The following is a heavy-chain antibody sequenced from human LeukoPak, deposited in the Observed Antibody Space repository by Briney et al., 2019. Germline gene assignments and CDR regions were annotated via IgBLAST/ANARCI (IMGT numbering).Heavy chain of an antibody. CDR3: AREILGGFNPGAY. D-gene: IGHD1-14*01. Sequence: SETLSLTCTVSLDSTTSNFWSWVRQPPGKGLEWIGEIHRSGSPNYNPSLQSRVTISIDRSRNQIVLELSSVTAADTAVYYCAREILGGFNPGAYWGQGILVTVST. CDR2: IHRSGSP. CDR1: LDSTTSNF. V-gene: IGHV4-4*02. J-gene: IGHJ4*02.